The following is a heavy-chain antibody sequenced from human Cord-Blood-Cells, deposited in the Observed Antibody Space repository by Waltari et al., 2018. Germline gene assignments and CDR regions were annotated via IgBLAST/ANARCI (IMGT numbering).Heavy chain of an antibody. V-gene: IGHV3-21*01. CDR3: ARALVGATAFDI. J-gene: IGHJ3*02. CDR2: ISSSSSYI. D-gene: IGHD1-26*01. CDR1: GFTSSSYS. Sequence: EVQLVESGGGLVKPGGSLRLSCAASGFTSSSYSLTWARQAPGKGLEWFSSISSSSSYIYYADSVKGRFTISRDNAKNSLYLQMNSLRAEDTAVYYCARALVGATAFDIWGQGTMVTVSS.